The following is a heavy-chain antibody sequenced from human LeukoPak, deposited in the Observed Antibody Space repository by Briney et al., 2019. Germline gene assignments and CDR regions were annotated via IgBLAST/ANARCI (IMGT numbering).Heavy chain of an antibody. V-gene: IGHV3-30-3*01. D-gene: IGHD5-24*01. CDR3: ARDQRDGYNHFDY. CDR2: ISYDGSNK. J-gene: IGHJ4*02. Sequence: PGGSLRLSCAASGFTFSSYAMHWVRQAPGKGLVWVAVISYDGSNKYYADSVKGRFTISRDNSKNTLYLQMNSLRAEDTAVYYCARDQRDGYNHFDYWGQGTLVTVSS. CDR1: GFTFSSYA.